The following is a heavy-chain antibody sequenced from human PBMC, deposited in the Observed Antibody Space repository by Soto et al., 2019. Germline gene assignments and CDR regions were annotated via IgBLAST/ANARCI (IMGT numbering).Heavy chain of an antibody. CDR2: ISAYNGNT. CDR1: GYTFTSYG. Sequence: QVQLVQSGAEVKKPGASVKVSCKASGYTFTSYGISWVRQAPGQGLEWMGWISAYNGNTNYAQKLQGRVTMTTDTATSTAYMELRSLRSDDTAVYYCARFRPSNIVVVPAAMFNWYFDLWGRGTLVTVSS. J-gene: IGHJ2*01. D-gene: IGHD2-2*01. V-gene: IGHV1-18*01. CDR3: ARFRPSNIVVVPAAMFNWYFDL.